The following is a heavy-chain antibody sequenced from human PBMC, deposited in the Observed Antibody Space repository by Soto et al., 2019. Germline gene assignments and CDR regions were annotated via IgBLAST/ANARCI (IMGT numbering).Heavy chain of an antibody. Sequence: GASVKVSCKASGYTFTSYDINWVRQATGQGLEWMGWMNPNSGNTGYAQKFQGRVTMTRNTSISTAYMELSSLRYEDTAVYYCAIGLLPSVLLGGYYYSYYYMDVWGKGPTVTVSS. CDR1: GYTFTSYD. CDR3: AIGLLPSVLLGGYYYSYYYMDV. V-gene: IGHV1-8*01. D-gene: IGHD2-21*01. J-gene: IGHJ6*03. CDR2: MNPNSGNT.